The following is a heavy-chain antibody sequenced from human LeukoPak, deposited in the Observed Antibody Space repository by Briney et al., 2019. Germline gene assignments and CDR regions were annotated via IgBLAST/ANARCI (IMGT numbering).Heavy chain of an antibody. V-gene: IGHV4-31*03. Sequence: PSPTLSLTCTVAGGSISSAGYCWSWIRQQPWKGLEWIGYIYYSGNTYYTPSLKCRVTISLVTSKYQFSLKLSSVTAADTAVYHCARVQTYYDFWSGYYSRNDAFDIWGQGTMVTVSS. CDR3: ARVQTYYDFWSGYYSRNDAFDI. CDR2: IYYSGNT. J-gene: IGHJ3*02. D-gene: IGHD3-3*01. CDR1: GGSISSAGYC.